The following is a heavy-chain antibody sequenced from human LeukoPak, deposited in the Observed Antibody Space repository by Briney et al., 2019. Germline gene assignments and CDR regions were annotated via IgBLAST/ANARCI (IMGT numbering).Heavy chain of an antibody. Sequence: GGSLRLSCAASGFTFSSYGMHWVRQAPGKGLEWVAVISYDGSNKYYADSVKGRFTISRDNSKNTLYLQMNSLRAEDTAVYYCAKDPGDLRGRGPLDYWGQGTLVTVSS. V-gene: IGHV3-30*18. CDR2: ISYDGSNK. CDR1: GFTFSSYG. D-gene: IGHD3-10*01. J-gene: IGHJ4*02. CDR3: AKDPGDLRGRGPLDY.